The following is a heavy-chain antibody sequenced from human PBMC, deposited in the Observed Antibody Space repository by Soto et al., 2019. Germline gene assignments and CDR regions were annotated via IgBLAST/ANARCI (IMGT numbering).Heavy chain of an antibody. CDR3: ARERIVVGPAASPGVYYYYGMDV. Sequence: QVQLVQSGAEVKKPGASVKVSCKASGYTFTSYGISWVRQAPGQGLEWMGWISAYNGNTNDAQKLQGRVTMTTDTSTSTAYMELRSLRSDDTAVYYCARERIVVGPAASPGVYYYYGMDVWGQGTTVTVSS. CDR1: GYTFTSYG. CDR2: ISAYNGNT. V-gene: IGHV1-18*01. J-gene: IGHJ6*02. D-gene: IGHD2-2*01.